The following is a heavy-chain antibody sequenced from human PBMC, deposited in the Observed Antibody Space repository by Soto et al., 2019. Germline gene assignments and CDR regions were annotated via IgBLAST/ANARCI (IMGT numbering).Heavy chain of an antibody. CDR1: GDTFTGYY. Sequence: GASVKVSCKASGDTFTGYYMHWVRQAPGQGLEWMGWINPNSGGTNYAQKFQGRVTMTRDTSISTAYMELSRLRSDDTAVYYCARVSRDTAMVWNWFDPWGQGTLVTVSS. J-gene: IGHJ5*02. CDR3: ARVSRDTAMVWNWFDP. D-gene: IGHD5-18*01. V-gene: IGHV1-2*02. CDR2: INPNSGGT.